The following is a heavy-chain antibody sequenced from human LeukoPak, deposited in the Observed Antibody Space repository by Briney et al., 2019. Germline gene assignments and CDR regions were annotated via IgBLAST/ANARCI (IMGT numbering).Heavy chain of an antibody. D-gene: IGHD3/OR15-3a*01. CDR2: ITSEGSST. J-gene: IGHJ3*02. CDR1: GFTFSSYW. CDR3: VLDLFSSFAFDI. Sequence: PGGSLRLSCAASGFTFSSYWMHWVRQVPGKGLVWVSRITSEGSSTSYADSVKGRFTTSRDNAKNALHLQMNSLTAEDTAVYYCVLDLFSSFAFDIWGQGTMVTVSS. V-gene: IGHV3-74*01.